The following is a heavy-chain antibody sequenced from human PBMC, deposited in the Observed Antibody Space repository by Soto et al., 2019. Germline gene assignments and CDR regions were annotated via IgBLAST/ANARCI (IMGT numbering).Heavy chain of an antibody. V-gene: IGHV1-3*01. Sequence: QVQLVQSGAEVKKPGASVKVSCKASGYTFTSYAMHWVRQAPGQRLEWMGWINAGNGNTKYSQKFQGRVTITRDTSASTAYMELSSLRSEDTAVYYCARVFPAPADSNYYDNWFDPWGQGTLVTVSS. J-gene: IGHJ5*02. CDR1: GYTFTSYA. CDR2: INAGNGNT. CDR3: ARVFPAPADSNYYDNWFDP. D-gene: IGHD4-4*01.